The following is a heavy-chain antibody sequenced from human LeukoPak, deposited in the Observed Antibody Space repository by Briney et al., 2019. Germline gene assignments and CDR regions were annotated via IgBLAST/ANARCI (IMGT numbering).Heavy chain of an antibody. Sequence: GGSLRLSCAASGFPFSNYWMHWVRQAPGKGLVWVSRVNSDGSTTNYADSVKGRFTISRDNAENTLYMRMNSLRPEDTAVYYCARRASGGGYYFDYWGQGTLVTVSS. V-gene: IGHV3-74*01. D-gene: IGHD3-16*01. CDR3: ARRASGGGYYFDY. CDR2: VNSDGSTT. CDR1: GFPFSNYW. J-gene: IGHJ4*02.